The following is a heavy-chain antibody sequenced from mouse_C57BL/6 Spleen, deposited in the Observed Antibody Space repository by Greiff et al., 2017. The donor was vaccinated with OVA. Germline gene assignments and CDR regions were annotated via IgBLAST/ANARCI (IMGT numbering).Heavy chain of an antibody. CDR2: INPSTGGT. J-gene: IGHJ3*01. Sequence: VQLQQSGPELVKPGASVKISCKASGYSFTGYYMNWVKQSPEKSLEWIGEINPSTGGTTYNQKFKAKATLTVDKSSSTAYMQLKSLTSEDSAVYYCARYAYYSNNEGFAYWGQGTLVTVSA. V-gene: IGHV1-42*01. CDR1: GYSFTGYY. CDR3: ARYAYYSNNEGFAY. D-gene: IGHD2-5*01.